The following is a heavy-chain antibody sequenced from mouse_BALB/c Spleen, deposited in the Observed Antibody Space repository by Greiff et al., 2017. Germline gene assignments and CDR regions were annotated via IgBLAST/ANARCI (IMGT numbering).Heavy chain of an antibody. CDR1: GFTFSSFG. V-gene: IGHV5-17*02. D-gene: IGHD1-1*01. CDR2: ISSGSSTI. CDR3: ARSHGSSYEGYFDY. Sequence: EVKLVESGGGLVQPGGSRKLSCAASGFTFSSFGMHWVRQAPEKGLEWVAYISSGSSTIYYADTVKGRFTISRDNPKNTLFLQMTSLRSEDTAMYYCARSHGSSYEGYFDYWGQGTTLTVSS. J-gene: IGHJ2*01.